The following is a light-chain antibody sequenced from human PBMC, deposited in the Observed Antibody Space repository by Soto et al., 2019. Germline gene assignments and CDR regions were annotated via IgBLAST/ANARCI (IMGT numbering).Light chain of an antibody. CDR3: CSYAGSYTFEV. CDR2: DVS. V-gene: IGLV2-11*01. Sequence: QSALTQPRSVSGSPGQSVTISCTGTRSDVGGYNYVSWYQQHPGKAPKLMIYDVSKRPSGVPDRFSGSKSGNTASLTISGLQAEDEADYYCCSYAGSYTFEVFGTGTKLTVL. CDR1: RSDVGGYNY. J-gene: IGLJ1*01.